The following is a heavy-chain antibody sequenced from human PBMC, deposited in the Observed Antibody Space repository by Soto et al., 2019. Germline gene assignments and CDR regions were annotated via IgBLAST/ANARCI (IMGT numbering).Heavy chain of an antibody. CDR2: MNPNSGNT. J-gene: IGHJ4*02. CDR1: GYTFTSYD. Sequence: ASVKVSCKASGYTFTSYDINWVRQSTGQGLEWMGWMNPNSGNTGYAQKFQGRVTMTRNTSISTAYMELSSLRSEDTAVYYCARVLRSGWYLDDYWGQGTLVTVSS. CDR3: ARVLRSGWYLDDY. D-gene: IGHD6-19*01. V-gene: IGHV1-8*01.